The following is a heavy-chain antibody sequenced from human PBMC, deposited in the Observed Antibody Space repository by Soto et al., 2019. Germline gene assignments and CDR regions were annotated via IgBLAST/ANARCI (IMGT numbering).Heavy chain of an antibody. V-gene: IGHV1-18*01. J-gene: IGHJ4*02. CDR3: AMPSLHIAALVPFDY. Sequence: GASVKVSCKASGYRFTSYGIIWVRQAPGQGLEWMGWISAYNGNTNYALKFQGRVTMTTDRSTSTAYMDLRSLRSDDTAVYYCAMPSLHIAALVPFDYWRQGTLVIVSS. D-gene: IGHD6-6*01. CDR1: GYRFTSYG. CDR2: ISAYNGNT.